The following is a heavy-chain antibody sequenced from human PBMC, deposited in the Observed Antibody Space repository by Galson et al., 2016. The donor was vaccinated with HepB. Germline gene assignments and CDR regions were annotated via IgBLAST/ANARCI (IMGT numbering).Heavy chain of an antibody. J-gene: IGHJ3*02. CDR1: GGSINSGDYY. CDR3: AREVKDSGYAVRGHGASHI. V-gene: IGHV4-31*03. Sequence: TLSLTCTVSGGSINSGDYYLNWVRQHPGKGLEWIGYIYHTGSRYYNPSLKSRIEISIDTSMNQFYLNVNSVTAADTGMYYCAREVKDSGYAVRGHGASHIWGQGTAVTVSS. D-gene: IGHD5-12*01. CDR2: IYHTGSR.